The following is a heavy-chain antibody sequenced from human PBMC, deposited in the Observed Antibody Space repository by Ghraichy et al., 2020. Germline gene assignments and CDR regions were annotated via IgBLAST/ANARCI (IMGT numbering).Heavy chain of an antibody. CDR1: GGSFSGYY. CDR2: INHSGST. D-gene: IGHD5-18*01. CDR3: ARGRFITRLPVKYYFDY. V-gene: IGHV4-34*01. Sequence: SETLSLTCAVYGGSFSGYYWSWIRQPPGKGLEWIGEINHSGSTNYNPSLKSRVTISVDTSKNQFSLKLSSVTAADTAVYYCARGRFITRLPVKYYFDYWGQGTLVTVSS. J-gene: IGHJ4*02.